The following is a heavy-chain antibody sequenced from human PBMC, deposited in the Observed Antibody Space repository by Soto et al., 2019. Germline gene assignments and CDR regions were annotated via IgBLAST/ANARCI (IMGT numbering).Heavy chain of an antibody. Sequence: GGSLRLSWAASGFTFSSYSMNWVRQATGKGLEWVSSISSSSSYIYYADSVKGRFTISRDSAKNSLYLQMNSLRAEDTAVYYCARRRFTGIAATGFDYWGQGTLVTVSS. D-gene: IGHD6-13*01. J-gene: IGHJ4*02. CDR2: ISSSSSYI. CDR1: GFTFSSYS. V-gene: IGHV3-21*01. CDR3: ARRRFTGIAATGFDY.